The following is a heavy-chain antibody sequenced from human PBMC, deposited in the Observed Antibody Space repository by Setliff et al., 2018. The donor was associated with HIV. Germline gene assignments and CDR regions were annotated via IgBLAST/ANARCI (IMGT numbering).Heavy chain of an antibody. J-gene: IGHJ4*02. Sequence: GGSLRLSCAASGFIFSDYYMSWIRQAPGKGLEWVSYITGSSSYTNYADSVKGRFTISRDNAKNSLYLQMNSLRAEDTAVYYCARVMIGYSGYDAFDYWGQGTLVTVSS. CDR3: ARVMIGYSGYDAFDY. CDR1: GFIFSDYY. D-gene: IGHD5-12*01. CDR2: ITGSSSYT. V-gene: IGHV3-11*05.